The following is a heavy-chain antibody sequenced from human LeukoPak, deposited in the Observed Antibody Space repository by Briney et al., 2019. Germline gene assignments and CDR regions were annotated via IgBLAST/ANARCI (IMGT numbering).Heavy chain of an antibody. CDR3: ARLLVRGVIIRAFDI. Sequence: GESLKISRKGSGYSFTSYWIGWVRQMPGKGLERMGIIYPGDSDTRYSPSFQGQVTISADKSISTAYLQWSSLKASDTAMYYCARLLVRGVIIRAFDIWGQGTMVTVSS. V-gene: IGHV5-51*01. CDR1: GYSFTSYW. D-gene: IGHD3-10*01. CDR2: IYPGDSDT. J-gene: IGHJ3*02.